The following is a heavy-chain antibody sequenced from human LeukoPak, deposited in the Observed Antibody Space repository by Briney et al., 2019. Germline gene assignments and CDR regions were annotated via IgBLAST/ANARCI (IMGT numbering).Heavy chain of an antibody. D-gene: IGHD3-3*01. CDR2: ISYDGSNK. CDR1: GFTFSDYG. J-gene: IGHJ4*02. CDR3: AKDYRPHDFWSGLVDY. V-gene: IGHV3-30*18. Sequence: GGSLRLSCAASGFTFSDYGMHWVRQAPGKGLEWVTLISYDGSNKYYADSVKGRFTISRDNSKNTLYLQMNSLRAEDTAVYYCAKDYRPHDFWSGLVDYWGQGTLVTVSS.